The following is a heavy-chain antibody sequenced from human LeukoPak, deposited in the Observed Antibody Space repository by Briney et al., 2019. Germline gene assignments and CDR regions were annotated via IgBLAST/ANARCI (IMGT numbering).Heavy chain of an antibody. CDR1: GFSLSTSSMC. CDR3: ARIRSGSYSMDY. D-gene: IGHD1-26*01. V-gene: IGHV2-70*11. CDR2: IDWDDDK. J-gene: IGHJ4*02. Sequence: SGPTLVNPTQTLTLTCTFSGFSLSTSSMCVGWIRQPPGKAREWLARIDWDDDKYYSSSLKTRLTISKDTSKNQVVLTMTNMDPVDTATYYCARIRSGSYSMDYWGQGTLVIVSS.